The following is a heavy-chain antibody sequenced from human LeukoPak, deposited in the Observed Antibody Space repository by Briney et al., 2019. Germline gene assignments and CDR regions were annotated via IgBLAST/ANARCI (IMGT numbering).Heavy chain of an antibody. J-gene: IGHJ3*02. V-gene: IGHV4-59*01. Sequence: GSLRLSCAASGFTFSNFHINWIRQPPGKGLEWIGYIYHSGGTNYNPSLESRVTIAVDTSKNQFSLKLNSLTAADTAVYYCAGVNTLVPHDAFDIWGQGTMVIVSS. CDR2: IYHSGGT. D-gene: IGHD2-15*01. CDR3: AGVNTLVPHDAFDI. CDR1: GFTFSNFH.